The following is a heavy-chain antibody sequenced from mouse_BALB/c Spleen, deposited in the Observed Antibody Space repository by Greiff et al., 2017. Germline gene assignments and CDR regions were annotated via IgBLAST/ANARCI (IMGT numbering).Heavy chain of an antibody. CDR1: GFTFSDYY. CDR2: ISDGGSYT. V-gene: IGHV5-4*02. D-gene: IGHD2-14*01. J-gene: IGHJ3*01. CDR3: ARDIGTTAWFAY. Sequence: EVQVVESGGGLVKPGGSLKLSCAASGFTFSDYYMYWVRQTPEKRLEWVATISDGGSYTYYPDSVKGRFTISRDNAKNNLYLQMSSLKSEDTAMYYCARDIGTTAWFAYWGQGTLVTVSA.